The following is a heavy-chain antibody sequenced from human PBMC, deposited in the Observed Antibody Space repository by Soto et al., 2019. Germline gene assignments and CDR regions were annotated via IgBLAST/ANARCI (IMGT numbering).Heavy chain of an antibody. Sequence: ASVKVSCKASGGTFSSYAISWVRQAPGQGLEWMGGIIPIFGTANYAQKFQGRVTITADESTSTAYMELSSLRSEDTAVYYCARKTKVDYYDTSGYRAPHYYYGMDVWGQGTTVTVYS. V-gene: IGHV1-69*13. D-gene: IGHD3-22*01. CDR2: IIPIFGTA. CDR1: GGTFSSYA. CDR3: ARKTKVDYYDTSGYRAPHYYYGMDV. J-gene: IGHJ6*02.